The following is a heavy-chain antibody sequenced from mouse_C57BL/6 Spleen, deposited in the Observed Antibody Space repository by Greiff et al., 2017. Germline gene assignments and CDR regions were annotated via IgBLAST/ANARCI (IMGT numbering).Heavy chain of an antibody. Sequence: QVQLQQPGAELVMPGASVKLSCKASGYTFTSYWMHWVKQRPGQGLEWIGEIDPSDSYTNYNQKFKGKSTLTVDKSSSTAYMQLSSLTSEDSAVYYCARSLDDGYLDYFDYWGQGTTLTVSS. D-gene: IGHD2-3*01. CDR3: ARSLDDGYLDYFDY. J-gene: IGHJ2*01. CDR1: GYTFTSYW. V-gene: IGHV1-69*01. CDR2: IDPSDSYT.